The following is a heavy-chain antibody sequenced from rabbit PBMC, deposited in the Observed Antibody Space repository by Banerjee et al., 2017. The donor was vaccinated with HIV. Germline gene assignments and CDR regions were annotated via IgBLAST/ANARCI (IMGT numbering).Heavy chain of an antibody. J-gene: IGHJ3*01. Sequence: QSLEESGGDLVKPEGSLTLTCKASGIDFSSSYWMCWVRQAPGKGLEWIGCIYAGSNFTAYANWAKGRFTISKTSSTTVTLQMTSLTAADTATHFCARIITDSYGYFKLRGQGTLVTVS. CDR2: IYAGSNFT. D-gene: IGHD6-1*01. V-gene: IGHV1S40*01. CDR3: ARIITDSYGYFKL. CDR1: GIDFSSSYW.